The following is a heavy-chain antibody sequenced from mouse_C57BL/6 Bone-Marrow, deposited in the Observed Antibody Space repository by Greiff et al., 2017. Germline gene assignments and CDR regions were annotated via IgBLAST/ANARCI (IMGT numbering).Heavy chain of an antibody. CDR3: ARSLAWFAY. Sequence: EVQLQESGGGLVKPGGSLKLSCAASGFTFSDYGMHWVRQAPEQGLEWVAYISSGSSTIYYADPVKGRFTISRVNAKNTLFLQMTSLRSGDTAMYYCARSLAWFAYWGQGTLVTVSA. J-gene: IGHJ3*01. CDR2: ISSGSSTI. D-gene: IGHD6-2*01. V-gene: IGHV5-17*01. CDR1: GFTFSDYG.